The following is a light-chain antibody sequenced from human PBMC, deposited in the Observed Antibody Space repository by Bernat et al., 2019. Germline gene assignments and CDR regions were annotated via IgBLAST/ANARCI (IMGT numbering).Light chain of an antibody. Sequence: DIQMTQSPSSLSASVGDRVTITCRASQSISSYLNWYQQKPGKAPKLLFYAASSLQSGVPSRFCGSGTGTDFTLTISSLQPEDFATYYCQQSYSTPHTFGGGTKVEIK. J-gene: IGKJ4*01. V-gene: IGKV1-39*01. CDR2: AAS. CDR1: QSISSY. CDR3: QQSYSTPHT.